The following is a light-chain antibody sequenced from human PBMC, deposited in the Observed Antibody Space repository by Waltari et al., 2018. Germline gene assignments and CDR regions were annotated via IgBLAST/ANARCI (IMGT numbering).Light chain of an antibody. V-gene: IGLV1-44*01. CDR3: AAWDDSLNGHVV. CDR2: SNN. CDR1: SSNIGSNT. Sequence: QSVLTQPPSASGTPGQRVTISCSGSSSNIGSNTVNWYQQLPGTAPILIIYSNNQRPSGVPDRFSGAKSGTSAFLAISGLQSEDEADYYCAAWDDSLNGHVVFGGGTKLTVL. J-gene: IGLJ2*01.